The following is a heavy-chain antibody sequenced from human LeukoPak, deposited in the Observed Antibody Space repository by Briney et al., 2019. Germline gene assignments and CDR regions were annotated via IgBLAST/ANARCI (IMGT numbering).Heavy chain of an antibody. CDR1: GFTFSDYY. V-gene: IGHV3-11*04. Sequence: GGSLRLSCAASGFTFSDYYMTWIRQAPGKGLERVAYITNSGSILYYADSVKGRFTISRDNAKNTLFLQMNSLRAEDTAVYYCARDGSRSWSLNTWFDPWGQGTQVTVSS. CDR3: ARDGSRSWSLNTWFDP. CDR2: ITNSGSIL. D-gene: IGHD6-13*01. J-gene: IGHJ5*02.